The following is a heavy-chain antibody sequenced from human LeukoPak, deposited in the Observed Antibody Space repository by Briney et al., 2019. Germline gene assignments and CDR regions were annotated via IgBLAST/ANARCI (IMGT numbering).Heavy chain of an antibody. Sequence: SETLSLTCTVSGASFSSSTYYWGWVRQPPGKGLEWIGSIYYSGSTYYNPSLKSRVTMSVDTSKNQFSLKLSSVTAADTAVYYCARHAGGISATGTRPFDYWGQGTLVTVSS. CDR1: GASFSSSTYY. D-gene: IGHD6-13*01. CDR2: IYYSGST. J-gene: IGHJ4*02. V-gene: IGHV4-39*01. CDR3: ARHAGGISATGTRPFDY.